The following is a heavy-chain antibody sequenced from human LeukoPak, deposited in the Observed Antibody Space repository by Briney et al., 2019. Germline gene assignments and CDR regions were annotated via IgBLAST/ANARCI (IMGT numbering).Heavy chain of an antibody. CDR1: GYTFTNYF. CDR3: ARDLKSSASLED. J-gene: IGHJ4*02. CDR2: INPSGGNT. D-gene: IGHD3-22*01. Sequence: ASVKVSCKASGYTFTNYFLHWVRQAPGQGLEWMGIINPSGGNTSYAQKFQGRVTMTRDTSTSTVYMELSSLRSEDTAMYYCARDLKSSASLEDWGQGTLVTVSS. V-gene: IGHV1-46*01.